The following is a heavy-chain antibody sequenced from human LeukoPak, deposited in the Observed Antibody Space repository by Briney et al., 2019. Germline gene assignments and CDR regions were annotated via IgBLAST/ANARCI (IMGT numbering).Heavy chain of an antibody. J-gene: IGHJ4*02. CDR2: IYTSGST. D-gene: IGHD2-21*02. V-gene: IGHV4-4*07. CDR3: ARDMGMKGDSDYVFAY. Sequence: KTSETLSLTCTVSGGSISSYYRSCIRHPAGKRLGWIGRIYTSGSTNYNPSLKSRGTVSVDTSKNQFTLKLSSGTAAATAAYLYARDMGMKGDSDYVFAYWGQGTLVTVSS. CDR1: GGSISSYY.